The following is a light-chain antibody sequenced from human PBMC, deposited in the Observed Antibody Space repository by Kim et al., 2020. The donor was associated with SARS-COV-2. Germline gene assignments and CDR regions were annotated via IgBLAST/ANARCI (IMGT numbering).Light chain of an antibody. Sequence: DIVMTQSPDSLPVSLGERATINCKSSQSVLYNSNNKNYLAWYQQKPGQPPKLLIYWASTRKSGVPDRFSGSGSGTDFTLTISSLQAEDVAVYYCQQYYSSPTWTFGQGTKVDI. CDR1: QSVLYNSNNKNY. CDR2: WAS. CDR3: QQYYSSPTWT. V-gene: IGKV4-1*01. J-gene: IGKJ1*01.